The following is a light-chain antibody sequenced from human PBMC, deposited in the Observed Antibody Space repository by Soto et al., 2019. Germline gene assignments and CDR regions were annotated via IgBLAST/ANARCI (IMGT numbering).Light chain of an antibody. CDR3: SSYAGSSNV. V-gene: IGLV2-8*01. J-gene: IGLJ1*01. CDR1: SSDVGGYNY. Sequence: QTVVTQPPSASGSPGQSVAISCTGTSSDVGGYNYVSWYQQHPGKAPKLMIYEVNKRPSGVPDRFSGSKSCNTASLTVSGLQAEDEADYYCSSYAGSSNVFGTGTKLTVL. CDR2: EVN.